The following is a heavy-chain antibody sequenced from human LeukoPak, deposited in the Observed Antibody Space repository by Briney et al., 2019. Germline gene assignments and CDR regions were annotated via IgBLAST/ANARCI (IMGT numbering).Heavy chain of an antibody. CDR2: ISWDGGST. J-gene: IGHJ6*02. CDR3: AKGEVVRGRFHGMDV. V-gene: IGHV3-43*01. D-gene: IGHD3-10*01. CDR1: GFTFDDYT. Sequence: GGSLRLSCAASGFTFDDYTMHWVRQAPGKGLEWVSLISWDGGSTYYANSVKGRFTISRDNSKNSLYLQMNSLRTEDTALYYCAKGEVVRGRFHGMDVWGQGTTVTVSS.